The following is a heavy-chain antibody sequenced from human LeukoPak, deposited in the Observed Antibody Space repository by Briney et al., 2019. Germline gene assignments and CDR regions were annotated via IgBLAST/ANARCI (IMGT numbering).Heavy chain of an antibody. CDR2: IWYDGSNK. J-gene: IGHJ2*01. Sequence: PGRPLRLSCAASGFTFSSYGMHWVRQAPGKGLEWVAVIWYDGSNKYYADSVKGRFTISRDNSKNTLYLQMNSLRAEDTAVYYCARDAFGSRELSWYFDLWGRGTLVTVSS. CDR3: ARDAFGSRELSWYFDL. V-gene: IGHV3-33*01. D-gene: IGHD3-16*01. CDR1: GFTFSSYG.